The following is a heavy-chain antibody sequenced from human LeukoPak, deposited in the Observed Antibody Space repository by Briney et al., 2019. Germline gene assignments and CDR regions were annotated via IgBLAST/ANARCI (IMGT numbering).Heavy chain of an antibody. CDR3: ARGGRDFWSGYSWFRYYYYYMDV. V-gene: IGHV3-23*01. CDR2: ISGSGGST. Sequence: GGTLRLSCAASGFTFSSYGMSWVRQAPGKGLEWVSAISGSGGSTYYADSVKGRFTISRDNSKNTLYLQMNSLRAEDTAVYYCARGGRDFWSGYSWFRYYYYYMDVWGKGTTVTVSS. J-gene: IGHJ6*03. CDR1: GFTFSSYG. D-gene: IGHD3-3*01.